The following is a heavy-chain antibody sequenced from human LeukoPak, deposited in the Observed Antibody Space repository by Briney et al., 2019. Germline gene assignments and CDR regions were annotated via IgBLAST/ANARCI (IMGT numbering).Heavy chain of an antibody. CDR2: ISSSSIYI. CDR1: GFTFSTYA. CDR3: AELGITMIGGV. V-gene: IGHV3-21*01. Sequence: GGSLRLSCAASGFTFSTYAMNWVRQAPGKGLEWVSSISSSSIYIYYADSVKGRFTISRANAKNSLFLQMNSLRAEDTAVYYCAELGITMIGGVWGKGTTVTISS. D-gene: IGHD3-10*02. J-gene: IGHJ6*04.